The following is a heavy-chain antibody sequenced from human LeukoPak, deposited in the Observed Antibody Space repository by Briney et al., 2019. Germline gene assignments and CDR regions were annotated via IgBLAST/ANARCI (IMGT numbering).Heavy chain of an antibody. CDR3: AKSSGIAAAGNNWFDP. CDR2: MYTGGAT. J-gene: IGHJ5*02. V-gene: IGHV3-53*01. D-gene: IGHD6-13*01. Sequence: ETLSLTCTVSGGSISSYYWSWVRQAPGKGLEWVSVMYTGGATYYADSVKGRFTISRDNSKNTLYLQMNSLRVDDTAVYYCAKSSGIAAAGNNWFDPWGQGTLVTVSS. CDR1: GGSISSYY.